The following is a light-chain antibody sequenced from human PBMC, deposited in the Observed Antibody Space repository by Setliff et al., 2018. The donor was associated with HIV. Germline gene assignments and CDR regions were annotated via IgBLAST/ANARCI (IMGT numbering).Light chain of an antibody. CDR1: RSDVGSYDY. V-gene: IGLV2-14*03. CDR3: TSYTTSSSPYV. CDR2: NVN. Sequence: QSALTQPASVSGSPGQSITISCTGTRSDVGSYDYVSWYQHHPGKAPKLIIYNVNKRPSGVSNRLSGSKSGNTASLTISGLQAEDEADYYCTSYTTSSSPYVFGTGTKVTVL. J-gene: IGLJ1*01.